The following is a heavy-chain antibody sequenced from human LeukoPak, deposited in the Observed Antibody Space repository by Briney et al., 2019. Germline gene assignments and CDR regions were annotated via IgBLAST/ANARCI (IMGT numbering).Heavy chain of an antibody. CDR1: GFTFSTYG. V-gene: IGHV3-30*18. J-gene: IGHJ4*02. D-gene: IGHD2-15*01. CDR2: ISYDGSNK. CDR3: AKSDLGHRSRQVGHFDY. Sequence: GGSLRPSCAASGFTFSTYGMHWVRQAPGKGLEWVAVISYDGSNKYYTDSVKGRFTISRDNSKNTLYLQMNSLRTEDTAVYYCAKSDLGHRSRQVGHFDYWGQGTPVTVSS.